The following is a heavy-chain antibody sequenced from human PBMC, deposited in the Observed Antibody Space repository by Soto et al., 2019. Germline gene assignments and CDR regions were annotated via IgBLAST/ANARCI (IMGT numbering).Heavy chain of an antibody. CDR1: GFTLSSYA. J-gene: IGHJ4*02. CDR3: AKDPQILRSERGVDY. V-gene: IGHV3-23*01. Sequence: GGSLRLSCAASGFTLSSYAMSWVRQAPGKGLEWVSAISGSGGSTYYADSVKGRFTISRDNSKNTLYLQMNSLRAEDTAVYYCAKDPQILRSERGVDYWGQGTLVTVSS. CDR2: ISGSGGST. D-gene: IGHD5-12*01.